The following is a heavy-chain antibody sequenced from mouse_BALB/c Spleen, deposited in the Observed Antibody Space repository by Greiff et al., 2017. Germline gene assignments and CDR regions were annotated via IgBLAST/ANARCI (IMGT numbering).Heavy chain of an antibody. CDR1: GFTFSSYT. V-gene: IGHV5-6-4*01. Sequence: EVKLMESGGGLVKPGGSLKLSCAASGFTFSSYTMSWVRQTPEKRLEWVATISSGGSYTYYPDSVKGRFTISRDNAKNTLYLQMSSLKSEDTAMYYCTREGDDWGQGTSVTVSS. J-gene: IGHJ4*01. CDR2: ISSGGSYT. CDR3: TREGDD.